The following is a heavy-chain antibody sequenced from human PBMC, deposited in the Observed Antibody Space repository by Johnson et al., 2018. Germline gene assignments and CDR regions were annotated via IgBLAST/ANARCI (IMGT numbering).Heavy chain of an antibody. J-gene: IGHJ3*02. CDR1: GFTFSNAW. Sequence: VQLVESGGGVVQPGRSLRLSCAASGFTFSNAWMNWVRQAPGKGLEWVGRIKSKTDGGTTDYAAPVKGRFTISRDDSKNTLYLQMNSLKTEDTAVYYCTPESIAVAAYDAFDIWGQGTMVTVSS. D-gene: IGHD6-19*01. V-gene: IGHV3-15*07. CDR3: TPESIAVAAYDAFDI. CDR2: IKSKTDGGTT.